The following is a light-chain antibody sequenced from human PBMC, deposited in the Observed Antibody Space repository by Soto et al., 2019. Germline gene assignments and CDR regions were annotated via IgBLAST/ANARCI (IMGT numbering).Light chain of an antibody. CDR1: QSVNSSY. V-gene: IGKV3D-20*02. Sequence: EIVLTQSPGTLSLSPGERVTLSCRASQSVNSSYLAWYQHKPGQAPRLLIYDASNRATGIPARFSGSGSGTDFTLTISSLETEDFAVYYCKQRSSWTPTFGPGTRLEIK. CDR2: DAS. CDR3: KQRSSWTPT. J-gene: IGKJ5*01.